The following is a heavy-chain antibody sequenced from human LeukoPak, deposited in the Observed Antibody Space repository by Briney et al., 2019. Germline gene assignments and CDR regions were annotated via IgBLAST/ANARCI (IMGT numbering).Heavy chain of an antibody. V-gene: IGHV1-2*02. D-gene: IGHD6-13*01. CDR3: ARGPLNSSSWYRSYYYGMDV. J-gene: IGHJ6*02. CDR2: INPNSGGT. CDR1: GYTFTGYY. Sequence: ASVKVSCKASGYTFTGYYMHWVRQAPGQGLEWMGWINPNSGGTNYAQKFQGRVTMTRDTSISTAYMELSRLRSDDTAVYYCARGPLNSSSWYRSYYYGMDVWGQGTTVTVSS.